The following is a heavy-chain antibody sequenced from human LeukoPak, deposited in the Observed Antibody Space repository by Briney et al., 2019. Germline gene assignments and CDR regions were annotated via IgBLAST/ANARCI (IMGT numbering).Heavy chain of an antibody. J-gene: IGHJ6*03. V-gene: IGHV4-4*07. Sequence: SETLSLTCTVSGGSISSYYWSWIRQPAGKGLEWIGRIYTSGSTNYNPSLKSRVTMSADTSRNQFSLKLSSVTAADTAVYYCARVESSSWSGVYYYYYYMDVWGKGTTVTVSS. CDR1: GGSISSYY. D-gene: IGHD6-13*01. CDR2: IYTSGST. CDR3: ARVESSSWSGVYYYYYYMDV.